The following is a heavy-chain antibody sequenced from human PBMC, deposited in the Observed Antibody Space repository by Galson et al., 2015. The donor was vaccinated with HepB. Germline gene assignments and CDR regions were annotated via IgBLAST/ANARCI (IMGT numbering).Heavy chain of an antibody. CDR3: AKVRIKGSGSGHAFDI. V-gene: IGHV3-9*01. Sequence: SLRLSCAASGFTFDDYAMHWVRQAPGKGLEWVSGISWNSGSIGYADSVKGRFTISRDNAKNSLYLQMNSLRAEDTALYYCAKVRIKGSGSGHAFDIWGQGTMVTVSS. CDR2: ISWNSGSI. CDR1: GFTFDDYA. J-gene: IGHJ3*02. D-gene: IGHD3-10*01.